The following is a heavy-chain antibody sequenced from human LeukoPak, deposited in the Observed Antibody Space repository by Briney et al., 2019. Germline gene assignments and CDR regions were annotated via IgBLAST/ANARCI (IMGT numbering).Heavy chain of an antibody. D-gene: IGHD3-10*01. CDR1: GFTFSNAW. V-gene: IGHV3-15*01. J-gene: IGHJ5*02. Sequence: GGSFRLSCAASGFTFSNAWMSWVRQAPGKGLEWVGRIKIITYVRTTDYAAPVKGRFTISRDDSKNTLYLQMNSLKTEDTAVYYCTTDPYASRSYYSWFDPWGQGTLVTDSS. CDR3: TTDPYASRSYYSWFDP. CDR2: IKIITYVRTT.